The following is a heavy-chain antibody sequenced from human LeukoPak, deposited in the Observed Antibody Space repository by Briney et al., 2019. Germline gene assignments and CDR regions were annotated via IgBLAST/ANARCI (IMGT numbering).Heavy chain of an antibody. V-gene: IGHV1-2*02. Sequence: ASVKVSCKASGYTFTGHYMHWVRQAPGQGLEWMGWINPNSGGTNYAQKFQGRVTMTRDTSISTAYMELSRLRSDDTAVYYCARSAGVVPGYWGQGTLVTVSS. D-gene: IGHD2-2*01. CDR3: ARSAGVVPGY. J-gene: IGHJ4*02. CDR2: INPNSGGT. CDR1: GYTFTGHY.